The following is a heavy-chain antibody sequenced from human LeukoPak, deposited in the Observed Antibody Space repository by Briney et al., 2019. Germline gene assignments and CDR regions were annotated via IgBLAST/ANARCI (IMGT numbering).Heavy chain of an antibody. V-gene: IGHV4-39*01. D-gene: IGHD3-10*01. J-gene: IGHJ4*02. CDR2: IYSNGHI. CDR3: ARRHYGSGNIDS. CDR1: SDSITSSSYL. Sequence: PSETLSLTCSVSSDSITSSSYLWVWVRQPPGKGLEWIGDIYSNGHISYNPSLRSRAAISVDTSKNQFSLNLSSVTAADTAVYYCARRHYGSGNIDSWGQGTLVTVSS.